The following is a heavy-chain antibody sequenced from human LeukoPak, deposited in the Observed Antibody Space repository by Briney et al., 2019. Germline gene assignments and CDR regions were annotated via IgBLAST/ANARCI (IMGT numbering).Heavy chain of an antibody. J-gene: IGHJ4*02. D-gene: IGHD6-13*01. Sequence: GGSLRLSCAASGFTFSSYWMLWVRQAPGKGLVWVSRINSDGSSTSYADSVKGRFTISRDNAKNTLYLQMNSLRAEDTAVYYCATNPPSSSWVYWGQGTLVTVSS. V-gene: IGHV3-74*01. CDR1: GFTFSSYW. CDR2: INSDGSST. CDR3: ATNPPSSSWVY.